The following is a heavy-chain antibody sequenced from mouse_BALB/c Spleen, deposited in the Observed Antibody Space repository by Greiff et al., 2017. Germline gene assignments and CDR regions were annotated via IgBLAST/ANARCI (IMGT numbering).Heavy chain of an antibody. CDR2: IDPYNGGT. CDR1: GYSFTGYN. CDR3: ARTGNLGYFDY. D-gene: IGHD3-1*01. J-gene: IGHJ2*01. V-gene: IGHV1S135*01. Sequence: VQLQQSGPELGKPGASVKISCKASGYSFTGYNMYWVKQSHRKSLEWIGYIDPYNGGTSYNQKSKGKATLTVDKSSSTAYMHLNSLTSEDSAIYSCARTGNLGYFDYWGQGTTLTVSS.